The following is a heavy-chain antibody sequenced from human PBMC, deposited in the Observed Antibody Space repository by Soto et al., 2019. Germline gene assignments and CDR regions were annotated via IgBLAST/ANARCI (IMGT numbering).Heavy chain of an antibody. CDR1: GYSFAGYW. CDR2: IDPSDSQT. J-gene: IGHJ4*02. V-gene: IGHV5-10-1*01. D-gene: IGHD2-8*02. Sequence: GESLKISCKGSGYSFAGYWITWVRQKPGKGLEWMGRIDPSDSQTYYSPSFRGHVTISATKSITTVFLQWSSLRASDTAMYYCARQIYDSYTGPNSQYDFDSWGQGTPVTVSS. CDR3: ARQIYDSYTGPNSQYDFDS.